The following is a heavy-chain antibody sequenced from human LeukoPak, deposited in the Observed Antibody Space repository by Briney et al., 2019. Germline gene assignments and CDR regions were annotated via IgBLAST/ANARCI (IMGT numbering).Heavy chain of an antibody. V-gene: IGHV3-30*02. CDR1: GFTFSSYG. Sequence: PGGSLRLSCAASGFTFSSYGMHWVRQAPGKGLEWVAFIRYDGSNKYYADSVKGRFTISRDNSKSTLYLQMNSLRAEDTAVYYCAKELLSYYYMDVWGKGTTVTVSS. J-gene: IGHJ6*03. CDR2: IRYDGSNK. D-gene: IGHD2-15*01. CDR3: AKELLSYYYMDV.